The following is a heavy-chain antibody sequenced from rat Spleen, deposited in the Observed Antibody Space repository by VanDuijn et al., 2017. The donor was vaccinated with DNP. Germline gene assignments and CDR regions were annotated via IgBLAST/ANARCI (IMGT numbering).Heavy chain of an antibody. CDR1: GFTFSDNY. CDR2: ISSGGGSI. Sequence: EVQLVESGGGLVQPGRSLKLSCAASGFTFSDNYMAWVRQASTKGLEWVAYISSGGGSIYYRDSVKGRFTVSRDNAKNTVYLLLDSLRSEDTATYYCTRPGSPYYFDYWGQGVMVTVSS. CDR3: TRPGSPYYFDY. J-gene: IGHJ2*01. V-gene: IGHV5-27*01. D-gene: IGHD5-1*01.